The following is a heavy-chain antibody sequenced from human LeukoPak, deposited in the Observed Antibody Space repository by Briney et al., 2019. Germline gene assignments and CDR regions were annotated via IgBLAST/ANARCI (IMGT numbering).Heavy chain of an antibody. CDR1: GGSISSSSYY. J-gene: IGHJ4*01. CDR3: ATERFGVLRYIDD. D-gene: IGHD3-3*01. Sequence: TSETLSLTRTVSGGSISSSSYYWCWIPQPPGMELVWIGSIYYSGSTYYNPSLKSRVATSADTSTNQFSLYLLCLTAADTTVYYCATERFGVLRYIDDWGQGTLATVSS. CDR2: IYYSGST. V-gene: IGHV4-39*01.